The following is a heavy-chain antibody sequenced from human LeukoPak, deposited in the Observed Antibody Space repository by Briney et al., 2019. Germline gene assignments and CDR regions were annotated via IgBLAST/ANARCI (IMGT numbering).Heavy chain of an antibody. CDR1: GFIFSRYW. V-gene: IGHV3-7*01. CDR3: ARDSGSRVATDFDS. J-gene: IGHJ4*02. D-gene: IGHD3-10*01. CDR2: IKPDGSEK. Sequence: GGSLRLSCAASGFIFSRYWMTWVRQAPGKGLEWVANIKPDGSEKKYVDSVKGRFTISRDNAKNSLYLQMNALTDEDTAVYYCARDSGSRVATDFDSWGQGTLVTVSS.